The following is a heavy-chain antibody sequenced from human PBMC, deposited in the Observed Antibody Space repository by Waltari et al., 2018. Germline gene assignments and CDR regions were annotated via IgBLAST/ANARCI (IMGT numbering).Heavy chain of an antibody. Sequence: QLQLQESGPGLVKPSETLSLTCTVSGGSISSSSYYRGWIRQPPGKGLVLIGSIDYSGSTYANPSLKSRVTISVDTSKSHFCLKLSSVTAADAAVYYCASLSPKVGGMRAFDIWGQGTMVTVSS. J-gene: IGHJ3*02. D-gene: IGHD1-26*01. V-gene: IGHV4-39*01. CDR3: ASLSPKVGGMRAFDI. CDR2: IDYSGST. CDR1: GGSISSSSYY.